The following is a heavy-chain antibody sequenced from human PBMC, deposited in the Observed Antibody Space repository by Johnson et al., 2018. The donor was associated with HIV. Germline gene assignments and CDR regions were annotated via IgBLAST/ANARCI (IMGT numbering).Heavy chain of an antibody. Sequence: QMQLVESGGGVVQPGGSLRLSCAASGFNFNTYSMHWVRQAPGNGLEWLAFVSYNGIHVYYSDSVKGRFTISRDNSKNTLYLQMNSLRAEDTAVYYCARDRSRQLLLTSDAFDIWGQGTMVTVSS. V-gene: IGHV3-30*19. CDR3: ARDRSRQLLLTSDAFDI. CDR1: GFNFNTYS. D-gene: IGHD2-15*01. CDR2: VSYNGIHV. J-gene: IGHJ3*02.